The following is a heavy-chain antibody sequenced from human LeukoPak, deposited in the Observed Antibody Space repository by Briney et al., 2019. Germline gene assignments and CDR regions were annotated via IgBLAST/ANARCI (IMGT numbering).Heavy chain of an antibody. J-gene: IGHJ4*02. CDR1: GGSISSGDYY. CDR2: IYYSGST. V-gene: IGHV4-30-4*01. CDR3: AMGDTAMVTFDY. Sequence: SETLSLTCTVSGGSISSGDYYWSWIRQPPGKGLEWIGYIYYSGSTYYNPSLKSRVTISVDTSKNQFSLKLSSVTAADTAVYYCAMGDTAMVTFDYWGRGTLVTVSS. D-gene: IGHD5-18*01.